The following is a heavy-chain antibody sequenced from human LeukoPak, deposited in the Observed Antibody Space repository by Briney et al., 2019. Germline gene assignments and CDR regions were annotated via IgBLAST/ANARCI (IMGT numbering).Heavy chain of an antibody. D-gene: IGHD3-16*01. Sequence: ASVKVSCKASGYIFTSYYMHWVRQAPGQGIEWLGVVCPSAGTSDPAQRFRARITLSDDTSTSTAYMELRSLKSEDTAIYFCVREYHGGYFDFWGQGTLVTVSS. CDR3: VREYHGGYFDF. CDR2: VCPSAGTS. V-gene: IGHV1-46*03. CDR1: GYIFTSYY. J-gene: IGHJ4*02.